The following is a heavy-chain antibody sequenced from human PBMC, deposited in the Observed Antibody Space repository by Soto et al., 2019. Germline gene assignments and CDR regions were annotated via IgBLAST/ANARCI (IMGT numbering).Heavy chain of an antibody. V-gene: IGHV4-59*08. CDR1: GGSISSYY. D-gene: IGHD7-27*01. CDR2: IYYSGST. Sequence: QVQLQESGPGLVKPSETLSLTCTVSGGSISSYYWSWIRQPPGKGLEWIGYIYYSGSTNYNPSLKSRVTISVDTSKNQFSLKLSSVTAADTAVYYCARRWGSYFDYWGQGTLDTVSS. CDR3: ARRWGSYFDY. J-gene: IGHJ4*02.